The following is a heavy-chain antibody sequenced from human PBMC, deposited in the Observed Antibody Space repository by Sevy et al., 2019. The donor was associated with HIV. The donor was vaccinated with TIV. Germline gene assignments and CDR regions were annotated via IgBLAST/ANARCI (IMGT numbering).Heavy chain of an antibody. J-gene: IGHJ3*02. CDR1: GFTFSSYA. CDR3: AKDIIAVVGDAFDI. Sequence: GGSLRLSCAVSGFTFSSYAMNWVRQAPGKGLEWVSAISGPIGDTYYADSVKGRFTISRDNSKNTLYLQMNSLRAEDTAVYYCAKDIIAVVGDAFDIWGQGTMVTVSS. V-gene: IGHV3-23*01. CDR2: ISGPIGDT. D-gene: IGHD6-19*01.